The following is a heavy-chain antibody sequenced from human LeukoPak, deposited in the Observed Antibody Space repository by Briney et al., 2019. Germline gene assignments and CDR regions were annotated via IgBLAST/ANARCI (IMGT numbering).Heavy chain of an antibody. J-gene: IGHJ4*02. CDR1: GYTFTGYY. CDR3: ARVPGPYTTSRFDY. Sequence: AASVKVSCKTSGYTFTGYYMHWVRQAPGQGPEWMGRIDPNSGGTNYAQKFQVRVTMTRDTSISTVYMELSGLSSDDTAVYYCARVPGPYTTSRFDYWGQGTLVTVSS. V-gene: IGHV1-2*02. D-gene: IGHD2-2*02. CDR2: IDPNSGGT.